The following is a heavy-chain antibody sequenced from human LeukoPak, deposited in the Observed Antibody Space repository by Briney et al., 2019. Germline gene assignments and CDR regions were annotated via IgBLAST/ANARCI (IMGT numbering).Heavy chain of an antibody. D-gene: IGHD1-26*01. CDR1: GGSISSGGYY. V-gene: IGHV4-31*03. J-gene: IGHJ4*02. Sequence: PSETLSLTCTVSGGSISSGGYYWSWIRQHPGKGLEWIGHIYYSGSTYYNPSLKSRVTISVDTSKNQFSLKLSSVTAADTAVYYCARSLLVGATDYWGQGTLVTVSS. CDR3: ARSLLVGATDY. CDR2: IYYSGST.